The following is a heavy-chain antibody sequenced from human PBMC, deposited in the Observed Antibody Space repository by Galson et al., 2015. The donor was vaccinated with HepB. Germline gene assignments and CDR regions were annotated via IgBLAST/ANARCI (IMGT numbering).Heavy chain of an antibody. Sequence: SLRLSCAASGFIFSNYAMSWVRQAPGKGLEWVSAISGSGGSTYYADAVKGRFTISRDNSKNRLYLQMNSLTAEDTAIYYCAKDADYYESSAFDYWGQGTLVTVSS. CDR2: ISGSGGST. CDR1: GFIFSNYA. D-gene: IGHD3-22*01. J-gene: IGHJ4*02. V-gene: IGHV3-23*01. CDR3: AKDADYYESSAFDY.